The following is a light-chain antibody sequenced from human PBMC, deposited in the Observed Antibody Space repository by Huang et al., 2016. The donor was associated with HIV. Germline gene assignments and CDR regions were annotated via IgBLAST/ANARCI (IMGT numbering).Light chain of an antibody. J-gene: IGKJ5*01. V-gene: IGKV3-15*01. Sequence: ERVMTQSPATLSVAPGERVTLSCRASHSVSSNLAWYQQKPGQAPRLLIHGASTRVSGSPARFSGSASGTEFTLAISSLQSEDSGVYFCQQYDNWPLTFGQGTRLEIK. CDR1: HSVSSN. CDR2: GAS. CDR3: QQYDNWPLT.